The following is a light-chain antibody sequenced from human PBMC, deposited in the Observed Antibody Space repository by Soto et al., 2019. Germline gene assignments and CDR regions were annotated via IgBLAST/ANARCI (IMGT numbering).Light chain of an antibody. CDR3: SSYTSSSTPYV. CDR2: DVT. J-gene: IGLJ1*01. V-gene: IGLV2-14*01. CDR1: SSDVGGYNY. Sequence: QPVLTKPASLSGSPGQSITISCTGTSSDVGGYNYVSWYQQHPVKAPKLMIYDVTNRPSGVSDRFSGSKSGNTASLTISGLQAEDEADYYCSSYTSSSTPYVFGTGTKVTVL.